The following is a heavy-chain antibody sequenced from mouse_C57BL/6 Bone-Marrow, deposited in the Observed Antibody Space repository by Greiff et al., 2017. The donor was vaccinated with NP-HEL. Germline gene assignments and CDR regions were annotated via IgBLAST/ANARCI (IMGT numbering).Heavy chain of an antibody. CDR2: IDPSDSYT. V-gene: IGHV1-50*01. Sequence: QVQLQQPGAELVKPGASVKLSCKASGYTFTSYWMQWVKQRPGQGLEWIGEIDPSDSYTNYNQKFKGKATLTVDTSSSTAYMQLSSLTSEDSAVYYCARSNETDYWGLGTTLTVSS. J-gene: IGHJ2*01. CDR3: ARSNETDY. CDR1: GYTFTSYW.